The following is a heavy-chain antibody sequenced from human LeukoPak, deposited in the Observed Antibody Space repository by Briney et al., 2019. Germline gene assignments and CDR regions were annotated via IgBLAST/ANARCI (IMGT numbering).Heavy chain of an antibody. CDR3: ARDFGIAAAGDY. Sequence: ASVKVSCKASGYTFTSYYMHWVRQAPGQGLEWMGIINPSGGSTSYAQKFQGRVTMTRDTSISTAYMELSRLRSDDTAVYYCARDFGIAAAGDYWGQGTLVTVSS. J-gene: IGHJ4*02. CDR2: INPSGGST. D-gene: IGHD6-13*01. CDR1: GYTFTSYY. V-gene: IGHV1-46*01.